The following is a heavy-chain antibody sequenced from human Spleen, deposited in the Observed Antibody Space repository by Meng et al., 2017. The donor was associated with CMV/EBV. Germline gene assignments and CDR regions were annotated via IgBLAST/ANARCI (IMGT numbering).Heavy chain of an antibody. CDR2: IIPMFGLA. J-gene: IGHJ6*02. D-gene: IGHD4-17*01. V-gene: IGHV1-69*02. CDR3: ARRGSSSNSAGEHGLDV. Sequence: TFSSYSINWVRQAPGQGLEWVGRIIPMFGLANYAQKLQGRVTITADKSTSTAYMEVSSLRSDDTAVYYCARRGSSSNSAGEHGLDVWGQGTTVTVSS. CDR1: TFSSYS.